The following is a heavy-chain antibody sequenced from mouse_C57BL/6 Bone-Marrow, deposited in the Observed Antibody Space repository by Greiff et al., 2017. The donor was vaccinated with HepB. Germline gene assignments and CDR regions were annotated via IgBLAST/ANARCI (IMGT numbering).Heavy chain of an antibody. D-gene: IGHD2-5*01. CDR2: ISDGGSYT. Sequence: EVKLVESGGGLVKPGGSLKLSCAASGFTFSSYAMSWVRQTPEKRLEWVATISDGGSYTNYPDNVKGRFTISRDNAKNTLYLQMSHLKSEDTAVYYYCRDSNYDYYAMDYWGQGTSVTVSA. J-gene: IGHJ4*01. V-gene: IGHV5-4*03. CDR1: GFTFSSYA. CDR3: CRDSNYDYYAMDY.